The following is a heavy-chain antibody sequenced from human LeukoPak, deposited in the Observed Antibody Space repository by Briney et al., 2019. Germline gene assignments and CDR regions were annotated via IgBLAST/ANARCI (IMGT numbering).Heavy chain of an antibody. CDR2: ISSSGTIK. J-gene: IGHJ2*01. D-gene: IGHD2/OR15-2a*01. CDR1: GFTFSSYE. V-gene: IGHV3-48*03. CDR3: ARDPSNRDWYFDL. Sequence: GGSLRLSCAASGFTFSSYEMNWVRQAPGKGLEWVSYISSSGTIKYYADSVKGRFTISRDNAKNSLYLQMDSLRAEDTAVYYCARDPSNRDWYFDLWGRAPSLSPQ.